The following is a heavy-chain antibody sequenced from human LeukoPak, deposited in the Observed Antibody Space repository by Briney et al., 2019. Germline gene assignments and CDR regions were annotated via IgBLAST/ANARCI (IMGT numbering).Heavy chain of an antibody. V-gene: IGHV7-4-1*02. Sequence: GASVKVSCKASGYTFTTYAMNWVRQAPGQGLEWMGWINTNTGNPTYAQGFTGRFVFSLDTSVSTAYLQISSLKAEDTAVYYCAREYYYDSSGYLDAFDIWGQGTMVTVSS. CDR1: GYTFTTYA. CDR2: INTNTGNP. D-gene: IGHD3-22*01. CDR3: AREYYYDSSGYLDAFDI. J-gene: IGHJ3*02.